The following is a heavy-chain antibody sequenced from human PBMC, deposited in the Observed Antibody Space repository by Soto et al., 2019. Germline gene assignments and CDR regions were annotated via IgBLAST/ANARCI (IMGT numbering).Heavy chain of an antibody. V-gene: IGHV1-69*01. CDR2: IIPIFGTA. J-gene: IGHJ6*02. CDR1: GGTFSSYA. D-gene: IGHD2-2*01. Sequence: QVQLVQSGAEVKKPGSSVKVSCKASGGTFSSYAISWVRQAPGQGLEWMGGIIPIFGTANYAQKFQGRVKITADESTSTDYMELSSLGAEDTAVYYCARVVVPAAKGYYYYGMEVWGQGTTVTVSS. CDR3: ARVVVPAAKGYYYYGMEV.